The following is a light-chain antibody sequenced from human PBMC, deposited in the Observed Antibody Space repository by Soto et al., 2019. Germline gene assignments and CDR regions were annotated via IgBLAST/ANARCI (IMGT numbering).Light chain of an antibody. CDR3: SSYTSSSTLYV. CDR2: GVS. V-gene: IGLV2-14*01. J-gene: IGLJ1*01. CDR1: SSDVGCYNY. Sequence: QSALTQPASVSGSPGQSITISCTGTSSDVGCYNYVSWYQQHPGKAPKLMIYGVSNRPSGVSNRFSGSKSGNTASLTISGLQAEDEADYYCSSYTSSSTLYVFGTGTKVTVL.